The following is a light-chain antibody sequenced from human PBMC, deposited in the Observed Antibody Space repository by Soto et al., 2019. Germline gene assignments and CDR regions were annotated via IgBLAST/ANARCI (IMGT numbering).Light chain of an antibody. V-gene: IGLV1-44*01. CDR2: TDN. J-gene: IGLJ1*01. CDR3: AAWDDSLNGYV. CDR1: SSNIGSNT. Sequence: QSALTXPPSASGTPGQRVTVSSSGSSSNIGSNTVNWYQQLPGTAPKLLIYTDNQRPSGVPDRFAGSKSGTSASLAISGLQSEDEADYYCAAWDDSLNGYVFGTGTKVTVL.